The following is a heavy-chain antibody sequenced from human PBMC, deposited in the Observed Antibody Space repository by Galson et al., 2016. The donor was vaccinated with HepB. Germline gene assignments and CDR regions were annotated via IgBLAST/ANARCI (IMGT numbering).Heavy chain of an antibody. CDR2: TYYRSKWYN. CDR1: GDSVSSNSAA. V-gene: IGHV6-1*01. D-gene: IGHD2/OR15-2a*01. J-gene: IGHJ5*02. Sequence: ISGDSVSSNSAAWTWIRQSPLRGLAWLGRTYYRSKWYNDYAVSVKSRISIHPATSKNQFSLQLNSVTPEDTAVYYCARVRCSTFRCQNWFDPWGQGTLVTGSS. CDR3: ARVRCSTFRCQNWFDP.